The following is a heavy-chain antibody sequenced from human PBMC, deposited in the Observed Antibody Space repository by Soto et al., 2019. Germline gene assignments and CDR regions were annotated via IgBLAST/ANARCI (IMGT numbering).Heavy chain of an antibody. CDR2: IIPIFGTA. V-gene: IGHV1-69*13. J-gene: IGHJ3*02. CDR1: GGTFSSYA. Sequence: SVKVSCKASGGTFSSYAISWVRQAPGQGLEWMGGIIPIFGTANYAQKFQGRVTITADESTSTAYMELSSLRSEDTAVYYCARDGYYYDSSGYHHDAFDIWGQGTMVTVSS. CDR3: ARDGYYYDSSGYHHDAFDI. D-gene: IGHD3-22*01.